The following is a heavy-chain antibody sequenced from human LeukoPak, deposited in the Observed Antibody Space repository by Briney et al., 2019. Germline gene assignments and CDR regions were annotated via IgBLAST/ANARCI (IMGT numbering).Heavy chain of an antibody. CDR2: INHSGST. CDR1: GGSFSGYY. Sequence: SETLSLTCAVYGGSFSGYYWSWIRQPPGKGLEWIGEINHSGSTNYSPSLKSRVTISVDTSKNQFSLKLSSVTAADTAVYYCARGHAWQLVNWFDPWGQGTLVTVSS. CDR3: ARGHAWQLVNWFDP. V-gene: IGHV4-34*01. J-gene: IGHJ5*02. D-gene: IGHD6-6*01.